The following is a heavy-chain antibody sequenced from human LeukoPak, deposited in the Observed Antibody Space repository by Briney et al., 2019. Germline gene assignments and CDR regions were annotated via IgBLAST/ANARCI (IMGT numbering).Heavy chain of an antibody. CDR3: AKGRVIMSVGYFDY. V-gene: IGHV3-23*01. Sequence: PGGSLRLSCAASGFTFSTYWMSWVRQAPGKGLEWVSAISGSGGSTYYADSVKGRFTISRDNSKNTLYLQMNSLRAEDTAVYYCAKGRVIMSVGYFDYWGQGTLVTVSS. J-gene: IGHJ4*02. CDR2: ISGSGGST. D-gene: IGHD3-3*01. CDR1: GFTFSTYW.